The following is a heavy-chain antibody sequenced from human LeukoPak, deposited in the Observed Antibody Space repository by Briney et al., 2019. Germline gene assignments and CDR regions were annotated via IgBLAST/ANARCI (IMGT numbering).Heavy chain of an antibody. D-gene: IGHD3-10*01. CDR2: INWNGGNT. J-gene: IGHJ4*02. Sequence: GGSLRLSCAASGFTFDDYGMSWVRQAPGKGLEWVSGINWNGGNTGCADSVKGRFTISRDNAKNSLYLQMNSLRAEDTAVYYCARGSRNSGSTHDFDYWGQGTLVTVSS. CDR3: ARGSRNSGSTHDFDY. V-gene: IGHV3-20*04. CDR1: GFTFDDYG.